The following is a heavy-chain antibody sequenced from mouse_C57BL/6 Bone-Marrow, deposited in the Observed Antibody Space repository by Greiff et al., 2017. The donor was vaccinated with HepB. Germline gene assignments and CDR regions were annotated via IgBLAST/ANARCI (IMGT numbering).Heavy chain of an antibody. J-gene: IGHJ2*01. V-gene: IGHV1-53*01. CDR1: GYTFTSYW. Sequence: QVQLQQSGTELVKPGASVKLSCKASGYTFTSYWMHWVKQRPGQGLEWIGNINPSNGGTNYNEKFKSKAKLTVDKSSSTAYMQLSSLTSEDSAVYYCARSVPPSSTVALGPYWGQGTTLTVSS. D-gene: IGHD1-1*01. CDR3: ARSVPPSSTVALGPY. CDR2: INPSNGGT.